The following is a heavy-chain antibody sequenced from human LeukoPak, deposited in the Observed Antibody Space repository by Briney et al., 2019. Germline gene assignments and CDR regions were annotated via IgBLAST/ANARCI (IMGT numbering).Heavy chain of an antibody. Sequence: GGSLRLSCAASGFTFSSSSMNWVRQAPGKGLEWVSYITSSSGTIYYADSVKGRFTISRDNAQNSLFLQMNSLRAEDTAVYYCVRGSGPTVAYYRMDVWGTGTTVSVSS. D-gene: IGHD4-11*01. V-gene: IGHV3-48*04. CDR2: ITSSSGTI. J-gene: IGHJ6*04. CDR3: VRGSGPTVAYYRMDV. CDR1: GFTFSSSS.